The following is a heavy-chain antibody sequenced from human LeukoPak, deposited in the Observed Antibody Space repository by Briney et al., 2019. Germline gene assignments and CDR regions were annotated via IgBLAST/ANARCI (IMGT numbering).Heavy chain of an antibody. J-gene: IGHJ5*02. CDR1: GGSISSSSYY. V-gene: IGHV4-39*07. CDR2: IYYSGST. Sequence: SSETLSLTCTVSGGSISSSSYYWGWIRQPPGKGLEWIGSIYYSGSTYYNPSLKSRVTISVDTSKNQFSLKLSSVTAADTAVYYCARDPGSLYYYDSSGYHWFDPWGQGTLVTVSS. D-gene: IGHD3-22*01. CDR3: ARDPGSLYYYDSSGYHWFDP.